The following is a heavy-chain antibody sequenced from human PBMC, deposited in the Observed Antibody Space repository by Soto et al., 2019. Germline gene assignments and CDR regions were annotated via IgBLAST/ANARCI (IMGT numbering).Heavy chain of an antibody. CDR2: ISGSGGST. Sequence: PGGSLRLSCAASGFTFSSYAMSWVRQAPGKGLEWVSAISGSGGSTYYADSVKGRFTISGDNSKNTLYLQMDSLRAEDTAVYYCAIQDCTNDVCLEAAVTVGGALESWGQGTLVTVSS. CDR1: GFTFSSYA. D-gene: IGHD2-8*01. CDR3: AIQDCTNDVCLEAAVTVGGALES. V-gene: IGHV3-23*01. J-gene: IGHJ1*01.